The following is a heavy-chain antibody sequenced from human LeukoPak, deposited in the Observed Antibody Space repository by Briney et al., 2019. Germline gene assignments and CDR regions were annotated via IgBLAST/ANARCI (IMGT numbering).Heavy chain of an antibody. D-gene: IGHD3-22*01. CDR2: IIPIFGTA. Sequence: SVKVSCKASGGTFSSYAISWVRQAPGQGLEWMGGIIPIFGTANYAQKFQGRVTITADESTSTAYMELSSLRSEDTAVYYCARGGYYYDSSGYYALWGQGTLVTVSS. CDR1: GGTFSSYA. J-gene: IGHJ4*02. V-gene: IGHV1-69*13. CDR3: ARGGYYYDSSGYYAL.